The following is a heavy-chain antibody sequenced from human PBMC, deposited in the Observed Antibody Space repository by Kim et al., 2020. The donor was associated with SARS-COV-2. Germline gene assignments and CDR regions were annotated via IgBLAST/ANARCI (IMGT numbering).Heavy chain of an antibody. D-gene: IGHD4-17*01. Sequence: SADSVRGRYTITRDNANTSLYLQMNSLRDEDTAVYYCARDFYGDYDPDSWGQGTLVTVSS. V-gene: IGHV3-48*02. CDR3: ARDFYGDYDPDS. J-gene: IGHJ4*02.